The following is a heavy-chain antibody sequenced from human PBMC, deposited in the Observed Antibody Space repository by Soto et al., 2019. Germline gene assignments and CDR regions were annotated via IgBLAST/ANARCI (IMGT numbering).Heavy chain of an antibody. CDR1: GGSISSGGYY. Sequence: SETLSLTCTVSGGSISSGGYYWSWIRQHPGKGLEWIGYIYYSGSTYYNPSLKSRVTISVDTSKNQFSLKLSPVTAADTAVYYCAREVYCGGDRYLDWTRTQSAFDIWGQGTLVTVSS. CDR3: AREVYCGGDRYLDWTRTQSAFDI. D-gene: IGHD2-21*02. V-gene: IGHV4-31*03. J-gene: IGHJ3*02. CDR2: IYYSGST.